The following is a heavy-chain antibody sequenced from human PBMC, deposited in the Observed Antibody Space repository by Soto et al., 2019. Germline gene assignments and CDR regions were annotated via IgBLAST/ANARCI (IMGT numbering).Heavy chain of an antibody. J-gene: IGHJ4*01. CDR3: AHRLNSGFFLY. CDR1: GFSLSTYGVG. D-gene: IGHD1-26*01. Sequence: VPGPTLVNPTQTLTLTCPFSGFSLSTYGVGVGWIRQPPGKAPEWLAFIFWNDEIHYSPSLRSTRTITKDTSKNQVVLTMSNMDPVDTATYYCAHRLNSGFFLYWGHGILVTVSS. CDR2: IFWNDEI. V-gene: IGHV2-5*01.